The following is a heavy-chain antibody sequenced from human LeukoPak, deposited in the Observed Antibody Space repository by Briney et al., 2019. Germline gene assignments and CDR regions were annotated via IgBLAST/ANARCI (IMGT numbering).Heavy chain of an antibody. CDR1: SFTFSRAS. D-gene: IGHD3-22*01. V-gene: IGHV3-23*01. Sequence: PGWSLSHSRVSSSFTFSRASMTWVRQGPGTGVEFVAAISYSGGATYYADSVKGRFTISRDNSKNTLYLQLNSLRAEDTALYYCAKDGLYYDSSEHVYYFDSWGQGTLVSVSS. CDR2: ISYSGGAT. CDR3: AKDGLYYDSSEHVYYFDS. J-gene: IGHJ4*02.